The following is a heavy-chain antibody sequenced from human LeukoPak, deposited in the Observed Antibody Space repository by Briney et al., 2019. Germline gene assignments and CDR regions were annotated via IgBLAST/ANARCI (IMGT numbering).Heavy chain of an antibody. CDR2: IYAGGST. D-gene: IGHD1-14*01. Sequence: GGSLRLSCAASGFTISSNYMSWVRQAPGKGLEWVSVIYAGGSTYYADSVKGRFTFSRDNSKNTLYLQMNSLRAEDTAVYYCARGFNRGFDPWGQGTLVTVSS. CDR1: GFTISSNY. J-gene: IGHJ5*02. CDR3: ARGFNRGFDP. V-gene: IGHV3-53*01.